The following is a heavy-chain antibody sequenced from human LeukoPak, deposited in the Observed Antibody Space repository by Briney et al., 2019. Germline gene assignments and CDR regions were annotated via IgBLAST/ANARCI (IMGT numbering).Heavy chain of an antibody. Sequence: PGRSLRLSCAASGFTFDDYAMHWVRQAPGKGLEWVSGISWNSGSIGYADSVKGRFTISRDNAKNSLYLQMNSLRAEDTALYYCAKLYGYSYGYIDFWGQGTLVTVSS. CDR3: AKLYGYSYGYIDF. CDR1: GFTFDDYA. V-gene: IGHV3-9*01. CDR2: ISWNSGSI. J-gene: IGHJ4*02. D-gene: IGHD5-18*01.